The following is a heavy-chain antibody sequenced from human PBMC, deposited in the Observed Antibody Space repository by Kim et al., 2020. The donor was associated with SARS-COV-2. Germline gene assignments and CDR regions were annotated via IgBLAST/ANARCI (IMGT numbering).Heavy chain of an antibody. J-gene: IGHJ6*02. Sequence: SETLSLTCAVYGGSFSGYYWSWIRQPPGKGLEWIGEINHSGSTNYNPSLKSRVTISVDTSKNQFSLKLSSVTAADTAVYYCARGRRLLRYFDWALLLVGGMDVWGQGTTVTVSS. V-gene: IGHV4-34*01. CDR3: ARGRRLLRYFDWALLLVGGMDV. D-gene: IGHD3-9*01. CDR2: INHSGST. CDR1: GGSFSGYY.